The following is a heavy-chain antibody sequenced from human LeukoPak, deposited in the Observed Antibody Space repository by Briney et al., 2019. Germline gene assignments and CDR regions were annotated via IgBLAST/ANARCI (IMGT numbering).Heavy chain of an antibody. CDR1: GYTFTSYG. CDR3: ARGPNYYYDSSGDFDY. J-gene: IGHJ4*02. CDR2: ISAYNGNT. V-gene: IGHV1-18*01. D-gene: IGHD3-22*01. Sequence: ASMKVSCKASGYTFTSYGISWVRQAPGQGLEWMGWISAYNGNTNYAQKLQGRVTMTTDTSTSTAYMELRSLRSDDTAVYYCARGPNYYYDSSGDFDYWGQGTLVTVSS.